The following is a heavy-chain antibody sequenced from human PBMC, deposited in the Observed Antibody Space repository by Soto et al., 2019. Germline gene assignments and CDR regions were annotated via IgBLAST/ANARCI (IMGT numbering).Heavy chain of an antibody. Sequence: EVQLLESGGGLVQPGGSLRLSCAASGFTFSSYAMSWVRQAPGTGLEWVSSITGTGGTTYYANSVKGRFTISRDNSENTLYRQMGGLRAEDTAVYYCAHSRGGGWRYFDYWGQGTLVAVSS. V-gene: IGHV3-23*01. CDR3: AHSRGGGWRYFDY. CDR2: ITGTGGTT. D-gene: IGHD2-15*01. J-gene: IGHJ4*02. CDR1: GFTFSSYA.